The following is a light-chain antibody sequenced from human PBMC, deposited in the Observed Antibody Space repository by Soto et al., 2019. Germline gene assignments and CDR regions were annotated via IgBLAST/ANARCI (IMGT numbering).Light chain of an antibody. J-gene: IGKJ3*01. CDR2: GAS. V-gene: IGKV3-15*01. Sequence: EMLMTQSPATLSVSPGERATLSCRASQSVSTNVAWYQQKPGQAPRLLIDGASSRATGIPARFSGSGSGTEFTLTISSLQSEDFAVYYCQQYSKCPLSFGPGTKVDSK. CDR3: QQYSKCPLS. CDR1: QSVSTN.